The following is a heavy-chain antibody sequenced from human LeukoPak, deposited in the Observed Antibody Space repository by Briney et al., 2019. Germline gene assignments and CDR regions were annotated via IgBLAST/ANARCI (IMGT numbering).Heavy chain of an antibody. V-gene: IGHV3-49*03. D-gene: IGHD3-22*01. Sequence: GGSLRLSCTASGFTFGDYAMSWFRQAPGKGLEWVGFIRSKAYGGTTEYAASVKGRLTISRDDSKSIAYLQMNSLKTEDTAVYYCTRDPVFYYDSSGLNWFDPWGQGTLVTVSS. CDR1: GFTFGDYA. CDR3: TRDPVFYYDSSGLNWFDP. CDR2: IRSKAYGGTT. J-gene: IGHJ5*02.